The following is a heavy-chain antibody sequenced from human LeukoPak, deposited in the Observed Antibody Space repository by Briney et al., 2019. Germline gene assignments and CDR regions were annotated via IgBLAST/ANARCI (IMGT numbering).Heavy chain of an antibody. CDR3: ARSPRRLGYCSGGSCYYYYGMDV. CDR2: INHSGST. V-gene: IGHV4-34*01. J-gene: IGHJ6*02. Sequence: PSETLSLTCAVHGGSFSGYYWSWIRQPPGKGLEWIGEINHSGSTNYNPSLKSRVTISVDTSKNQFSLKLSSVTAADTAVYYCARSPRRLGYCSGGSCYYYYGMDVWGQGTTVTVSS. D-gene: IGHD2-15*01. CDR1: GGSFSGYY.